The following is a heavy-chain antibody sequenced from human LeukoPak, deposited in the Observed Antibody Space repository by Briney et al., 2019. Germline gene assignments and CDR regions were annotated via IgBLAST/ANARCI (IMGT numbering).Heavy chain of an antibody. CDR2: INPSGGST. CDR3: AKSNSLYYYDSSGITPLYFDY. CDR1: GYTFTSYY. Sequence: ASVKVSCKASGYTFTSYYMHWVRQAPGQGLEGMGIINPSGGSTSYAQKFQGRVTMTRDTSTSTVYMELSSLRSEDTAVYYCAKSNSLYYYDSSGITPLYFDYWGQGTLVTVSS. D-gene: IGHD3-22*01. V-gene: IGHV1-46*01. J-gene: IGHJ4*02.